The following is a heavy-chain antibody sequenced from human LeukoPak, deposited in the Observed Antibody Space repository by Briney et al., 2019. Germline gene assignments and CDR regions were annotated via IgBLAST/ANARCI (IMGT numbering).Heavy chain of an antibody. CDR2: ISSSSSSYI. V-gene: IGHV3-21*01. J-gene: IGHJ6*03. CDR1: GFTFNTYN. D-gene: IGHD5-12*01. Sequence: PGGSLRLSCAASGFTFNTYNMNCVRQAPGKGLEWVSSISSSSSSYIYYADSVKGRFTISRDNAKNSLYLQMNSLRAEDTAVYYCAREHSGYDFPGRDYYYMDVWGKGTTVTVSS. CDR3: AREHSGYDFPGRDYYYMDV.